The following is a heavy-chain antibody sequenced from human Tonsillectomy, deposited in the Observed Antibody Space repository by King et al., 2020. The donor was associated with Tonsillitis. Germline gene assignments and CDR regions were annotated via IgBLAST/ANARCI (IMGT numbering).Heavy chain of an antibody. CDR2: MNPKSGNT. V-gene: IGHV1-8*02. CDR3: ARGTSAPQPWARANDPEPGVDY. D-gene: IGHD1-14*01. CDR1: GYTFISYD. Sequence: VQLVQSGAEVKKPGASVKVSCKASGYTFISYDINWVRQATGQGLEWMGWMNPKSGNTGFAQKFQGRVTMTRNTSISTAYMELSSLRSEDTAVYYCARGTSAPQPWARANDPEPGVDYWGQGTLVTVSS. J-gene: IGHJ4*02.